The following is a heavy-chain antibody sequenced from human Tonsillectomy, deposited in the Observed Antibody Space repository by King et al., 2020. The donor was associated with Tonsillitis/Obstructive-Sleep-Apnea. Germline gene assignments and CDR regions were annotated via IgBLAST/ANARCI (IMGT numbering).Heavy chain of an antibody. CDR3: ARHLRTTGTRGFDL. J-gene: IGHJ3*01. V-gene: IGHV4-4*02. CDR2: IYHGGTT. D-gene: IGHD1-1*01. CDR1: GGSITRSKW. Sequence: VQLQESGPGLVKPSGTLSLTCAVSGGSITRSKWWSWVRLPPGQGLEGIGEIYHGGTTNYSPSLKSRVTMSVDKSNNQCSLKLSSVTAADTAVYYCARHLRTTGTRGFDLWGQGTMVTVSS.